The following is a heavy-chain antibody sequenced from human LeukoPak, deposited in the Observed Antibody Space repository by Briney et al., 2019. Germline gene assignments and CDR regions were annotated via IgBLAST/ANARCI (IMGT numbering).Heavy chain of an antibody. J-gene: IGHJ6*03. D-gene: IGHD3-9*01. Sequence: GASVKVSCKASGYTFTGYYMHWVRQAPGQGLEWMGWINPNSGGTNYAQKFQGRVTMTRDTSISTAYMELSRLRSDDTAVYYCARASLRYFDWLFNMDVWGKGTTVTISS. V-gene: IGHV1-2*02. CDR2: INPNSGGT. CDR1: GYTFTGYY. CDR3: ARASLRYFDWLFNMDV.